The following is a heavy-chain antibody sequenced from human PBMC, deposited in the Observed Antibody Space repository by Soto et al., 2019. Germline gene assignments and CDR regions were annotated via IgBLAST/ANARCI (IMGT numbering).Heavy chain of an antibody. V-gene: IGHV4-34*01. J-gene: IGHJ6*03. CDR2: IDHSGSS. Sequence: QVQLQQGGAGLLKPSDTLSLTCGVYGGSFSGYYWNWIRPPPGQGLEWIGEIDHSGSSHFNPFLKRRVTISVDTSTNQFSLKLNSMTAADTAVYFCARGQGVPLKVPADDFWRLGRYYDMDVWGKGTPVTVSS. CDR3: ARGQGVPLKVPADDFWRLGRYYDMDV. CDR1: GGSFSGYY. D-gene: IGHD3-3*01.